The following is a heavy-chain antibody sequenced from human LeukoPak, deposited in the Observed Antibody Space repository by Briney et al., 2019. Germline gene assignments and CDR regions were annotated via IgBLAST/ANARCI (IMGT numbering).Heavy chain of an antibody. V-gene: IGHV4-31*03. CDR2: YSGTT. J-gene: IGHJ3*02. CDR3: ARGRDGYKSYAFDI. CDR1: GGSISSGGYY. D-gene: IGHD5-24*01. Sequence: SETPSLTCTVSGGSISSGGYYWNCYSGTTYYNPALTSRLTISIDTSKNQVSLKLSSVTAADTAVYYCARGRDGYKSYAFDIWGQGTMVTVSS.